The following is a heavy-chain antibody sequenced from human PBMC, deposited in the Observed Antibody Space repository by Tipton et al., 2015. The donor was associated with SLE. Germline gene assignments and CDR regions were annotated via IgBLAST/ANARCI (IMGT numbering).Heavy chain of an antibody. CDR3: ASGEPPDY. J-gene: IGHJ4*02. V-gene: IGHV4-59*01. Sequence: LRLSCAVYGGAFSGYYWSWIRQPPGKGLEWIGYIYYSGSTNYNPSLKSRVTISVDTSKNQFSLKLSSVTAADTAVYYCASGEPPDYWGQGTLVTVSS. CDR1: GGAFSGYY. CDR2: IYYSGST.